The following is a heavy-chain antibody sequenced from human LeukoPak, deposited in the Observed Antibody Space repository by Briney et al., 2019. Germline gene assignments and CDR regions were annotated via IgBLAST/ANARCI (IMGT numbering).Heavy chain of an antibody. CDR3: AKGSPYSYGTYFFDY. CDR2: ISGSGGST. CDR1: GFTFSGYA. J-gene: IGHJ4*02. Sequence: GGSLRLSCAASGFTFSGYAMSWVRQAPGKGLDWVSAISGSGGSTYYADSVKGRFTISRDNSKNTLYLQMNSLRAEDTAVYYCAKGSPYSYGTYFFDYWGQGTLVTVSS. D-gene: IGHD5-18*01. V-gene: IGHV3-23*01.